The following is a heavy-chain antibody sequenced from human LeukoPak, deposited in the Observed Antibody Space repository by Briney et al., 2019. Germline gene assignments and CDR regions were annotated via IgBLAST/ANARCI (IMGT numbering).Heavy chain of an antibody. CDR2: IFSSGGA. V-gene: IGHV4-4*07. CDR1: GGSITGFF. Sequence: PSETLSLTCAVSGGSITGFFWTWIRQPAGEGLQYVGRIFSSGGANYNPYLQSRVAMSVDMSQNLFSLKLTSVTAADTAVYFCARVATPDVSSPLDFWGQGILVTVSS. CDR3: ARVATPDVSSPLDF. J-gene: IGHJ4*02. D-gene: IGHD6-19*01.